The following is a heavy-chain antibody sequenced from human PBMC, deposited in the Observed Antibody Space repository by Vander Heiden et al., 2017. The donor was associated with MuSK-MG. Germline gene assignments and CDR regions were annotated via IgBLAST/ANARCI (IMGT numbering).Heavy chain of an antibody. CDR2: ISSSSSYI. Sequence: EVQLVESGGGLVKPGGSLRLSCAASGFTFSSYSMNGVRQAPGKGLEWVSSISSSSSYIYYADSVKGRFTISRDNAKNSLYLQMNSLRAEDTAVYYCARDRIHYYDSSGYYVHYFDYWGQGTLVTVSS. CDR1: GFTFSSYS. V-gene: IGHV3-21*01. D-gene: IGHD3-22*01. CDR3: ARDRIHYYDSSGYYVHYFDY. J-gene: IGHJ4*02.